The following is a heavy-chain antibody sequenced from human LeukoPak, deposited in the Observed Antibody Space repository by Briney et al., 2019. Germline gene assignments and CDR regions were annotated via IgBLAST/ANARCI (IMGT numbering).Heavy chain of an antibody. CDR2: IYHSGST. CDR3: ARVRGSYYYMDV. Sequence: SETLSLTCTVSGGSISSGGYYWSWIRQPPGKGLEWIGYIYHSGSTYYNPSLKSRVTISVDRSKNQFSLKLSSVTAADTAVYYCARVRGSYYYMDVWGKGTTVTVSS. V-gene: IGHV4-30-2*01. D-gene: IGHD3-16*01. CDR1: GGSISSGGYY. J-gene: IGHJ6*03.